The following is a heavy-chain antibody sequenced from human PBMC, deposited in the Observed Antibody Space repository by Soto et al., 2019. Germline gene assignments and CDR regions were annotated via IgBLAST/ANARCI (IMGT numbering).Heavy chain of an antibody. CDR3: ARVTKENIVGATFDY. CDR2: TRNKANSYTT. V-gene: IGHV3-72*01. Sequence: GGSLRLSCAASGFTFSDHYMDSVRQAPGKGLEWVGRTRNKANSYTTEYAASVKGRFTISRDDSKNSLYLQMNSLKTEDTAVYYCARVTKENIVGATFDYWGQGTLVTVSS. D-gene: IGHD1-26*01. J-gene: IGHJ4*02. CDR1: GFTFSDHY.